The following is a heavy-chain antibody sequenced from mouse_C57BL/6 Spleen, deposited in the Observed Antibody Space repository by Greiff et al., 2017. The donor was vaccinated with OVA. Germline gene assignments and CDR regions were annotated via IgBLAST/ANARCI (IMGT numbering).Heavy chain of an antibody. J-gene: IGHJ1*03. V-gene: IGHV1-18*01. CDR2: INPNNGGT. CDR3: AREGGNGSSYWEYFDV. Sequence: EVQLLQSGPELVKPGASVKIPCKASGYTFTDCNMDWVKQSHGKSLEWIGDINPNNGGTIYNQKFKGKATLTVDKSSSTAYMELRSLTSEDTAVYYCAREGGNGSSYWEYFDVWGTGTTVTVSS. D-gene: IGHD1-1*01. CDR1: GYTFTDCN.